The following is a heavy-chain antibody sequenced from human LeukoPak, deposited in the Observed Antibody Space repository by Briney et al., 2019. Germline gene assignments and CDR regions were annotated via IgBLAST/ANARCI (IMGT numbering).Heavy chain of an antibody. V-gene: IGHV1-8*02. Sequence: ASVKVSCKASGYTFSTFEINWVRQATGQGLEWMGWMNPNSGNTGYAQKFQGRVTMTRNTSISTAYMDLSSLRYDDTAVYYCASRFCSSASCLHYDYDYGMDVWGQGTTVTVSS. D-gene: IGHD2-2*01. CDR1: GYTFSTFE. J-gene: IGHJ6*02. CDR2: MNPNSGNT. CDR3: ASRFCSSASCLHYDYDYGMDV.